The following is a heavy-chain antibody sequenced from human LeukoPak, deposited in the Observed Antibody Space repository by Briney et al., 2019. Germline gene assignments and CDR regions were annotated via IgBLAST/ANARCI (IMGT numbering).Heavy chain of an antibody. CDR3: GRSGMTTFDY. D-gene: IGHD4-11*01. V-gene: IGHV3-74*01. CDR1: GFTISSYW. J-gene: IGHJ4*02. CDR2: INSDGSST. Sequence: GGSLRLSCAASGFTISSYWMHWARQALGKGLVWVSRINSDGSSTTYADSVKGRFTISRDNAKNTLYLQMNSLRAEDTAVYYCGRSGMTTFDYWGQGTLVTVSS.